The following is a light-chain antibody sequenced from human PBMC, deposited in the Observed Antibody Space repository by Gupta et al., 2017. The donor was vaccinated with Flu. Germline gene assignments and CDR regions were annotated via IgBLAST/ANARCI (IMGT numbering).Light chain of an antibody. Sequence: DIVLTQSPGTFSLSLGETATLSCRASQSVSSSYLAWYQQKPGQAPRLLIYGAASRATGIPDRFSGSGSGTDFTLTISRLEPEDFAVYYCQQYGSSPTFGQGTKVEIK. CDR3: QQYGSSPT. J-gene: IGKJ1*01. CDR2: GAA. V-gene: IGKV3-20*01. CDR1: QSVSSSY.